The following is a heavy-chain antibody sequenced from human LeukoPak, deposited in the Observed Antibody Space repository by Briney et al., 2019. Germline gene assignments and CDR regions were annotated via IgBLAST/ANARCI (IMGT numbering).Heavy chain of an antibody. J-gene: IGHJ6*02. V-gene: IGHV3-30*18. CDR3: AKGTQWLDDYYYGMDV. CDR1: GFTFSSYG. Sequence: GRSLRLSCAASGFTFSSYGMHWVRQAPGKGLEWVAVISYDGSNKYYAGSVKGRFTISRDNSKNTLYLQMNSLRAEDTAVYYCAKGTQWLDDYYYGMDVWGQGTTVTVSS. CDR2: ISYDGSNK. D-gene: IGHD6-19*01.